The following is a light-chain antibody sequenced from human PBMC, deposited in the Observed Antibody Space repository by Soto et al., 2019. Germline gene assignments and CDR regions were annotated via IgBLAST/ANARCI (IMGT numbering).Light chain of an antibody. CDR3: QQRSNWPRT. J-gene: IGKJ1*01. CDR1: QSVDAH. Sequence: EIVLTQSPATLSLSPGESATLSCRASQSVDAHLAWYQLKPGQAPRLLIYEASNRATGIPARFSGSGSGTNFTLTISSLEPEDFAVYYCQQRSNWPRTFGQGTKVDIK. CDR2: EAS. V-gene: IGKV3-11*01.